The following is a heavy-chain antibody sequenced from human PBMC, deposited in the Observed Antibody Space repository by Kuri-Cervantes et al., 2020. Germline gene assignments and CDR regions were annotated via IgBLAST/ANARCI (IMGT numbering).Heavy chain of an antibody. CDR2: IWYDGSNK. V-gene: IGHV3-33*01. Sequence: GGSLRLSCAASGFTFSSYGMHWVRQAPGKGLEWVAVIWYDGSNKYYADSVKGRFTISRDNSKNTLYLQMNSLRAEDTAVYYCARGGSIFGAVSAADYWGQGTLVTVSS. D-gene: IGHD3-3*01. J-gene: IGHJ4*02. CDR1: GFTFSSYG. CDR3: ARGGSIFGAVSAADY.